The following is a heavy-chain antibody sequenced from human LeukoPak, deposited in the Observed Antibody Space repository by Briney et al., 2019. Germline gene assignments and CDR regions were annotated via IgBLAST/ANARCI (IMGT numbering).Heavy chain of an antibody. CDR2: ISYDGSNK. CDR3: AKTGTVDSYYFDY. V-gene: IGHV3-30*18. Sequence: GRSLRLSCAASGFTFSSYGMHWVRQAPGKGLEWVAVISYDGSNKYYADSVKGRFTISRDNSKNTLYLQMNSLRAEDTAVYYCAKTGTVDSYYFDYWGQGTLVTVSS. CDR1: GFTFSSYG. D-gene: IGHD4-23*01. J-gene: IGHJ4*02.